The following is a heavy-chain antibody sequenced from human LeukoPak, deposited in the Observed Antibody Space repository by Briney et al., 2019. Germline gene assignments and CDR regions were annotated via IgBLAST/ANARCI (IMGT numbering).Heavy chain of an antibody. J-gene: IGHJ4*02. CDR3: ASRRGGWSGVRTFDY. D-gene: IGHD6-19*01. CDR2: IYHSGGT. V-gene: IGHV4-30-2*01. Sequence: SETLSLTCAVSGGSISSGGYSWSWIRQPPGKGLEWIGYIYHSGGTNYNPSLKSRVTISVDKSKNQFSLKLSSVTAADTAVYYCASRRGGWSGVRTFDYWGQGTLVTVSS. CDR1: GGSISSGGYS.